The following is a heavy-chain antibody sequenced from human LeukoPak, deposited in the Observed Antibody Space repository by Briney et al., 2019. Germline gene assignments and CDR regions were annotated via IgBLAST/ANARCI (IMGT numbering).Heavy chain of an antibody. Sequence: PGGSLRISCAASGFTFSSYAMSWVRQAPGKGLEWVSAISGSGGSTYYADSVKGRFTISRDNSKNTLYLQMNSLRAEDTAVYYCAKDRGKPTGEKGDYWGQGTLVTVSS. CDR1: GFTFSSYA. J-gene: IGHJ4*02. V-gene: IGHV3-23*01. CDR2: ISGSGGST. D-gene: IGHD7-27*01. CDR3: AKDRGKPTGEKGDY.